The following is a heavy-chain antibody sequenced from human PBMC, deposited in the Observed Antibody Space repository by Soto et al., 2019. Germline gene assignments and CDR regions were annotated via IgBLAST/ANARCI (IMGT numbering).Heavy chain of an antibody. Sequence: SETLXLTFTVSGVSISHDYWSWIRHLPGKGLEWLGYLYHSGRTIYNPSVKSRVTMSVDTAKNQFSLRLHSVTAADTAMYFCARVSGTNAYGDFGEDYWGQGTLVTVSS. D-gene: IGHD4-17*01. CDR2: LYHSGRT. J-gene: IGHJ4*02. V-gene: IGHV4-59*01. CDR3: ARVSGTNAYGDFGEDY. CDR1: GVSISHDY.